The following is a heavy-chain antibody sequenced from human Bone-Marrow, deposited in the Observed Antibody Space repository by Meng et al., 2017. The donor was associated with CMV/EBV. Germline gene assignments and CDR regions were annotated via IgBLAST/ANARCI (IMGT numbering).Heavy chain of an antibody. CDR3: ARIKYSSSLSVYYYYGMDV. J-gene: IGHJ6*02. D-gene: IGHD6-6*01. CDR1: GGSISSYY. CDR2: IYYSGST. V-gene: IGHV4-59*01. Sequence: SETLSLTCTVSGGSISSYYWSWIRQPPGKGLEWIGYIYYSGSTNYNPSLKSRVTISVDTSKNQFSLKLSSVTAADTAVYYCARIKYSSSLSVYYYYGMDVWGQGTTVTVYS.